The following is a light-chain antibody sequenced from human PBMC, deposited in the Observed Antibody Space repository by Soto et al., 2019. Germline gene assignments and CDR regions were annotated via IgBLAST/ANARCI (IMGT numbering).Light chain of an antibody. CDR3: QQYGSSPLWT. CDR1: QSVSSSY. Sequence: EIVLTQSPGTLSLSPGERATLSYRASQSVSSSYLAWYQQKPGQAPRLLIYGASSRATGIPDRFSGSGSGTDFTLTISRLEPEDFAVYYCQQYGSSPLWTFGQGTKVEIK. J-gene: IGKJ1*01. CDR2: GAS. V-gene: IGKV3-20*01.